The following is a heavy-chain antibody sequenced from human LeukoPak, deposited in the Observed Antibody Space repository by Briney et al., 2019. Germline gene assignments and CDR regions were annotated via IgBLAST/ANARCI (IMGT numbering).Heavy chain of an antibody. J-gene: IGHJ2*01. Sequence: GGSLRLSCAATGFISSTYWMHWVRQAPGKGPVWVSRINDDGGSTSYADSVKGRFTISRDNAKNTLYLQMNSLRAEDTAVYYCARGLRATVTTKGWGIDLWGRGTLVTVSS. D-gene: IGHD4-17*01. CDR1: GFISSTYW. CDR2: INDDGGST. CDR3: ARGLRATVTTKGWGIDL. V-gene: IGHV3-74*01.